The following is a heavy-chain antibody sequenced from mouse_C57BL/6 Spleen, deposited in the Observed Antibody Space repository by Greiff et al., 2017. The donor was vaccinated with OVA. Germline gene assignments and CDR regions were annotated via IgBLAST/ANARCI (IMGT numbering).Heavy chain of an antibody. V-gene: IGHV5-17*01. CDR2: ISSGSSTI. D-gene: IGHD2-2*01. Sequence: VHLKQSGGGLVKPGGSLKLSCAASGFTFSDYGMHWVRQAPEKGLEWVAYISSGSSTIYYADTVKGRFTISRDNAKNTLFLQMTSLRSEDTAMYYCARGGWLRGWFAYWGQGTLVTVSA. J-gene: IGHJ3*01. CDR3: ARGGWLRGWFAY. CDR1: GFTFSDYG.